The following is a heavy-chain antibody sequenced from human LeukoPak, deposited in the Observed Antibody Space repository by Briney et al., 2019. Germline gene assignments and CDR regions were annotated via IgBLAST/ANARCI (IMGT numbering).Heavy chain of an antibody. Sequence: GASVKVSCKGSGYPFSSYGITWVRQAPGQGLEWVGWISAYNGHTRYGQNVQGRVTMTTETSTTTAYLELRKLTSDDTAVYFCASGAYYPFDFWGQGTLVTVSS. CDR2: ISAYNGHT. V-gene: IGHV1-18*01. CDR1: GYPFSSYG. CDR3: ASGAYYPFDF. D-gene: IGHD1-26*01. J-gene: IGHJ4*02.